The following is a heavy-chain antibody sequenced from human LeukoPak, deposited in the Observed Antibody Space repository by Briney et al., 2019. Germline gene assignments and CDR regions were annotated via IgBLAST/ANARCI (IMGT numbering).Heavy chain of an antibody. CDR2: VSGSGGST. V-gene: IGHV3-23*01. D-gene: IGHD5-12*01. CDR1: GFTFSSYA. Sequence: SGGSLRLSCAASGFTFSSYAMSWVRQAPGKGLEWVSGVSGSGGSTYYADSVKGRFTISRDNSKNTLYLQMSSLRAEDTAVYYCAKDLDIVATITGNWGQGTLVTVS. CDR3: AKDLDIVATITGN. J-gene: IGHJ4*02.